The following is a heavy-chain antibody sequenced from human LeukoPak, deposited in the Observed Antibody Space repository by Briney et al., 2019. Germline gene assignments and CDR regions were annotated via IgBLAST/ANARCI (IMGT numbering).Heavy chain of an antibody. D-gene: IGHD5-12*01. CDR1: GYTFTDYY. V-gene: IGHV1-2*02. Sequence: ASEKVSCKASGYTFTDYYVHWVRQAPGQGLEWMGWINPNSGATNYAQTFQGRVTITTVTSFSTAYMELRSLRSDDTAVYYCASDYSAYDLAQLDYWGQGTLVTVSS. CDR3: ASDYSAYDLAQLDY. J-gene: IGHJ4*02. CDR2: INPNSGAT.